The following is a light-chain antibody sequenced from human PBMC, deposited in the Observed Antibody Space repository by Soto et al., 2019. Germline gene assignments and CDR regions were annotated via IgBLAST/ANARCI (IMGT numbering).Light chain of an antibody. Sequence: EIQMTQSPSTLSASVGDRVTITWRASQSISSWLAWYQQKPGKAPKLLIYDASSLESGVPSRFSGSGSGTEFTLTISSLQPDDFATYYCQQYNSYSRTFGQGTKVDIK. CDR2: DAS. J-gene: IGKJ1*01. CDR3: QQYNSYSRT. CDR1: QSISSW. V-gene: IGKV1-5*01.